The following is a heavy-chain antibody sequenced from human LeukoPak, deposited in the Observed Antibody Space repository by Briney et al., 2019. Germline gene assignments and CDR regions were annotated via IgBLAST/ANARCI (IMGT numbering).Heavy chain of an antibody. J-gene: IGHJ4*02. CDR1: GFTLSRYW. V-gene: IGHV3-7*01. CDR3: ARTYYYDSSKGDSFDY. D-gene: IGHD3-22*01. Sequence: PGGSLRLSCAASGFTLSRYWMSWVRQAPGKGLEWVANIKEDGSEKYYVDSVKGRFTISRDNAKNSLYLQMNSLRAEDTAVYYCARTYYYDSSKGDSFDYWGQGTLVTVSS. CDR2: IKEDGSEK.